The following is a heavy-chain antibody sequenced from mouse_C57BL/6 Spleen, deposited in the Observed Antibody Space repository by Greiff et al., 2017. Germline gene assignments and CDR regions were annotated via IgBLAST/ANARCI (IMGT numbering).Heavy chain of an antibody. J-gene: IGHJ3*01. CDR2: INPNNGGT. CDR3: ARDGLRRSWFAY. Sequence: VQLQQSGPELVKPGASVKMSCKASGYTFTDYNMHWVKQSHGKSLEWIGYINPNNGGTSYNQKFKGKATLTVNKSSSTAYMELRSLTSEDSAVYYCARDGLRRSWFAYGGQGTLVTVSA. V-gene: IGHV1-22*01. D-gene: IGHD2-4*01. CDR1: GYTFTDYN.